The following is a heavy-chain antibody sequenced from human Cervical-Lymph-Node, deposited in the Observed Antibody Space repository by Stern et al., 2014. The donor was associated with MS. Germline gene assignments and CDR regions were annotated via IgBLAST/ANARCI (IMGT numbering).Heavy chain of an antibody. CDR3: ASLSPSQYSSSSGGFDY. V-gene: IGHV1-46*01. CDR2: INPSGGST. Sequence: QVQLVQSGAEVKKPGASVKVSCKASGYTFTSYYMHWVRQAPGQGLEWMGIINPSGGSTSYAQKFQGRVTMTRDTSTSTVYMELSSLRSEDTAVYYCASLSPSQYSSSSGGFDYWGQGTLVTVSS. CDR1: GYTFTSYY. D-gene: IGHD6-6*01. J-gene: IGHJ4*02.